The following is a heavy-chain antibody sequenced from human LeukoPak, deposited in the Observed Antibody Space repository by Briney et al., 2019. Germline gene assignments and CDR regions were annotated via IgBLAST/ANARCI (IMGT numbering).Heavy chain of an antibody. CDR3: ARESVVITAVYYYYYMDV. CDR2: ISSSSSSYI. J-gene: IGHJ6*03. D-gene: IGHD3-22*01. CDR1: GFTFSSYS. Sequence: PGGSLRLSCAASGFTFSSYSMNWVRQAPGKGLEWVSSISSSSSSYIYYADSVKGRFTISRDNAKNSLYLQMSSLRAEDTAVYYCARESVVITAVYYYYYMDVWGKGTTVTISS. V-gene: IGHV3-21*01.